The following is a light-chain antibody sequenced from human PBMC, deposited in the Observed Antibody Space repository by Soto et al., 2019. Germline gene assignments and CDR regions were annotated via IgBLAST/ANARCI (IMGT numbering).Light chain of an antibody. V-gene: IGKV3-15*01. CDR3: QHYAIWPPRLI. J-gene: IGKJ4*01. CDR2: HTS. Sequence: VMTQSPATLSVSPGERATLSCRASQSVDGNLAWYQHKPGQGPRLLLYHTSTRATGIPARFSGSGSGTEFTLTISSLQSEDFAVYYYQHYAIWPPRLIFGGGTKVEIK. CDR1: QSVDGN.